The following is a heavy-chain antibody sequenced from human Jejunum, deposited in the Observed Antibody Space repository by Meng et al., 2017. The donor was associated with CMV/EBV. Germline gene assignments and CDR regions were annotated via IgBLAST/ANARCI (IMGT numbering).Heavy chain of an antibody. CDR1: GFTFSSNW. CDR3: TANFGNNYGFWDS. Sequence: EVQLVGSGGGLVPPGGSLRLSCSASGFTFSSNWMHWVRQAPGEGLVWVSRINSDGSSVNYADFVKGRFTISRDNAKNTLFLQLNSLRAEDTAVYYCTANFGNNYGFWDSWGQGTLVTVSS. J-gene: IGHJ5*01. V-gene: IGHV3-74*01. D-gene: IGHD5-18*01. CDR2: INSDGSSV.